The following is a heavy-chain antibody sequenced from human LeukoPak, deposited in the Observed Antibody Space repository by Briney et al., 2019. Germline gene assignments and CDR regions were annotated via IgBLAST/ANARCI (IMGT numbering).Heavy chain of an antibody. CDR3: AKDTGYRPRDDAFDI. J-gene: IGHJ3*02. D-gene: IGHD5-18*01. V-gene: IGHV3-74*01. CDR1: GFTFSSYW. Sequence: GGSLRLSCAASGFTFSSYWMHWVRQAPGKGLVWVSRINSDGSSTSYADSVKGRFTISRGNSKNTLYLQMNSLRAEDTAVYYCAKDTGYRPRDDAFDIWGQGTMVTVSS. CDR2: INSDGSST.